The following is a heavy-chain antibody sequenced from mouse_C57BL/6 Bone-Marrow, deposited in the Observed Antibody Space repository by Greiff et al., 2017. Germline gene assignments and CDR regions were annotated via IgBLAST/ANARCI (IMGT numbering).Heavy chain of an antibody. CDR1: GFTFSSYA. CDR2: ISDGGSYT. CDR3: ARSVLFMDY. J-gene: IGHJ4*01. Sequence: EVKLMESGGGLVKPGGSLKLSCAASGFTFSSYAMSWVRQTPEKRLEWVATISDGGSYTYYPDNVKGRFTISRDNAKYNLYLQMSHLKSEDTAMYYCARSVLFMDYWGQGTSVTVSS. V-gene: IGHV5-4*03.